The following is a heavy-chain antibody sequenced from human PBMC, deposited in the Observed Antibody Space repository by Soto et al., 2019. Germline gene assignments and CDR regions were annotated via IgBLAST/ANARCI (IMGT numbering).Heavy chain of an antibody. Sequence: QVQLVQSGAEVKKPGASVKVSCKASGYTFTGYYMHWVRQAPGQGLEWMGWINPNSGGTNYAQKFQGWVTMTSDTSISTAYMELSRLRSDDTAVYYCATAYGSGSYPNDYWGQGTLVTVSS. V-gene: IGHV1-2*04. D-gene: IGHD3-10*01. CDR3: ATAYGSGSYPNDY. CDR1: GYTFTGYY. J-gene: IGHJ4*02. CDR2: INPNSGGT.